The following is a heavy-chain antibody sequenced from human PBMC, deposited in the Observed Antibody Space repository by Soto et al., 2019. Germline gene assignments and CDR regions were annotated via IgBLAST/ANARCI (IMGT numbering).Heavy chain of an antibody. D-gene: IGHD2-2*01. V-gene: IGHV1-18*01. CDR1: GYTFTSYG. CDR3: ARDFVVVPAAMLGYYYGMDV. Sequence: ASXKVSCKASGYTFTSYGISWVRQAPGQGLEWMGWISAYNGNTNYAQKLQGRVTMTTDTSTSTAYMELRSLRSDDTAVYYCARDFVVVPAAMLGYYYGMDVWGQGTTVTVSS. CDR2: ISAYNGNT. J-gene: IGHJ6*02.